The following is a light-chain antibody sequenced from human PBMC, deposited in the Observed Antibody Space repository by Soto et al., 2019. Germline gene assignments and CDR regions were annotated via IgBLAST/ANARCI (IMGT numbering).Light chain of an antibody. CDR2: AAS. Sequence: DIQMTQSPTSLSASVGDRVTITCRASQGIRNFVAWYQQKPGKAPKLLIYAASTLQSGVPSRFSGSGSGTDFNLTINSLQPEDVATYSCQKYSSVPFFGPGTKVEIK. CDR3: QKYSSVPF. J-gene: IGKJ3*01. V-gene: IGKV1-27*01. CDR1: QGIRNF.